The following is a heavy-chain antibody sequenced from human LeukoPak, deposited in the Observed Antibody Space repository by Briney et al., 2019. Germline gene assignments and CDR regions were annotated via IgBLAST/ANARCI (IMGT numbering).Heavy chain of an antibody. V-gene: IGHV4-4*07. Sequence: SETLSLTCTVSGGSINIYYWSWIRQPAGKGLEWIGRIYTSGSTNYNPSLKTRVTMSVDTSKNQFSLKLSSVTAADTAVYYCARGPLTMTRGSDPWGQGTLVTVSS. D-gene: IGHD4-17*01. CDR1: GGSINIYY. CDR3: ARGPLTMTRGSDP. CDR2: IYTSGST. J-gene: IGHJ5*02.